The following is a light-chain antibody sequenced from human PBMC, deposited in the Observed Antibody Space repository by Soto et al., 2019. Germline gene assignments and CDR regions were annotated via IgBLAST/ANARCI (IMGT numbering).Light chain of an antibody. CDR3: QSYDSSLSVV. Sequence: QSVLTQPPSVSGAPGQRVTISCTGSSFNIGAGYDVYWYQQLPGTAPKLLIYANSGRPSGVPDRFSGSKSGTSASLAITGLQAEDEADYYCQSYDSSLSVVFGGGNKLTVL. CDR2: ANS. V-gene: IGLV1-40*01. J-gene: IGLJ2*01. CDR1: SFNIGAGYD.